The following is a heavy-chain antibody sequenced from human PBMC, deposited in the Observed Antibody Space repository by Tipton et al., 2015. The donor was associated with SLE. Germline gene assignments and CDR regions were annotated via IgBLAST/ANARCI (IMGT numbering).Heavy chain of an antibody. CDR1: GGSISSSSYY. Sequence: LRLSCTVSGGSISSSSYYWGWIRQPPGKGLEWIGYIYYSGSTNYNPSLKSRVTISVDTSKNQFSLKLSSVTAADTAVYYCARLGTGIFDYWGQGTLVTVSS. CDR3: ARLGTGIFDY. CDR2: IYYSGST. D-gene: IGHD1-1*01. V-gene: IGHV4-61*05. J-gene: IGHJ4*02.